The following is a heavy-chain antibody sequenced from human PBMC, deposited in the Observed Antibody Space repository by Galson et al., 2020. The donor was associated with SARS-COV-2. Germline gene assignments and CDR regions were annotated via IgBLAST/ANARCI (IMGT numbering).Heavy chain of an antibody. CDR3: ARKTSQWLAPYVVFDY. J-gene: IGHJ4*02. CDR1: GGSISSSSYY. CDR2: IYYSGST. V-gene: IGHV4-39*01. D-gene: IGHD6-19*01. Sequence: SETLSLTCTVSGGSISSSSYYWGWIRQPPGKGLEWIGSIYYSGSTYYNPSLKSRVTISVDTSKNQFSLKLSSVTAADTAVYYCARKTSQWLAPYVVFDYWGQGTLVTVSS.